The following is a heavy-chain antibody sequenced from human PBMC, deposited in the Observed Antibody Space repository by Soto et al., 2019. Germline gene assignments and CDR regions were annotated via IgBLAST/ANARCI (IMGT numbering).Heavy chain of an antibody. V-gene: IGHV4-31*03. CDR2: IYYSGST. D-gene: IGHD5-12*01. J-gene: IGHJ4*02. CDR3: ARSLGIVATKSHSLGY. CDR1: GGSISSGGYY. Sequence: QVQLQESGPGLVKPSQTLSLTCTVSGGSISSGGYYWSWIRQHPGKGLEWIGYIYYSGSTYYNLSLKSRVTISVDTSKNQFSLKLSSVTAADTAVYYCARSLGIVATKSHSLGYWGQGTLVTVSS.